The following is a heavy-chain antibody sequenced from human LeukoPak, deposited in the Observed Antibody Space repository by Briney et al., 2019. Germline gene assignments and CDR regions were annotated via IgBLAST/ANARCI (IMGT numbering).Heavy chain of an antibody. D-gene: IGHD6-13*01. CDR1: GFTVSSNY. V-gene: IGHV3-53*01. CDR3: ARGGSSWLNDAFDI. CDR2: IYSCGST. Sequence: GGSLRLSCAASGFTVSSNYMSWVRQAPGKGLEWVSVIYSCGSTYYADSVKGRFTISRDNSKNTLYLQMNSLRAEDTAVYYCARGGSSWLNDAFDIWGQGTMVTVSS. J-gene: IGHJ3*02.